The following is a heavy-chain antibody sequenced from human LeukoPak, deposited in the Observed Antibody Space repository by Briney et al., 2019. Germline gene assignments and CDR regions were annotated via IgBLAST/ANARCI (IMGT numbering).Heavy chain of an antibody. CDR3: ATRGVVDTAMDDY. CDR1: GGSFSGYY. J-gene: IGHJ4*02. V-gene: IGHV4-34*01. CDR2: INHSGST. D-gene: IGHD5-18*01. Sequence: SETLSLTCAVYGGSFSGYYWSWIRQPPGKGLEWIGEINHSGSTNYNPSLKSRVTISVDTSKNQFSLKLSSVTAADTAVYYCATRGVVDTAMDDYWGQGTLVTVSS.